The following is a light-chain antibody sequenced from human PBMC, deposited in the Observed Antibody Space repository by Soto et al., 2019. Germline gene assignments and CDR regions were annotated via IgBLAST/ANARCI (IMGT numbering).Light chain of an antibody. Sequence: EIVLTQSPGTLSLSPRERATLSCSASQSLSSIYLVLYHQKPVQATRLLIYGAYSRATAISDRFSGSGYGTDFTLTISRLEPEDFAVYYCPQYGSSPRTFGQGNKVDI. CDR3: PQYGSSPRT. J-gene: IGKJ1*01. CDR2: GAY. CDR1: QSLSSIY. V-gene: IGKV3-20*01.